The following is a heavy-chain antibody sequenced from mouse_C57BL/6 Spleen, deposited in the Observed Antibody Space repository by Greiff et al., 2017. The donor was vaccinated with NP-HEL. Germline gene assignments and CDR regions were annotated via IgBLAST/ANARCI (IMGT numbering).Heavy chain of an antibody. V-gene: IGHV1-81*01. Sequence: QVQLKESGAELARPGASVKLSCKASGYTFTSYGISWVKQRTGQGLEWIGEIYPRSGNTYYNEKFKGKATLTADKSSSTAYMELRSLTSEDSAVYFCARTPFDYYYGSLDYWGQGTTLTVSS. CDR3: ARTPFDYYYGSLDY. CDR1: GYTFTSYG. CDR2: IYPRSGNT. J-gene: IGHJ2*01. D-gene: IGHD1-1*01.